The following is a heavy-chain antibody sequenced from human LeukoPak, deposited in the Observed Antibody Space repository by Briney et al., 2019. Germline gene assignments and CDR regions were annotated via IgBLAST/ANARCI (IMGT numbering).Heavy chain of an antibody. V-gene: IGHV4-59*08. CDR1: GGSIRSYY. Sequence: PSETLSLTCTVSGGSIRSYYWSWIRQPPGKGLEWIGYIYYSGSTNYNPSLKSRVTVSVDTSKNQFSLKLSSVTAADTAVYYCARHSSSYSWFDPWGQGTLVTVSS. CDR2: IYYSGST. D-gene: IGHD6-13*01. J-gene: IGHJ5*02. CDR3: ARHSSSYSWFDP.